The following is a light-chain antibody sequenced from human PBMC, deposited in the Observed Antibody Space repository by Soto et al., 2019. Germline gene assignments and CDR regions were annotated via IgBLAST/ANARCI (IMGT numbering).Light chain of an antibody. CDR3: QTWGTGRV. V-gene: IGLV4-69*01. CDR2: LNSDGSH. J-gene: IGLJ3*02. Sequence: QPVLTQSPSASASLGASVKLTCTLSSGHSSYAITWHQQQPEKGPRYLMKLNSDGSHSKGAGIPDRFSGSSSGAERYLTISSLQSEDEADYYCQTWGTGRVFGGGTKLTVL. CDR1: SGHSSYA.